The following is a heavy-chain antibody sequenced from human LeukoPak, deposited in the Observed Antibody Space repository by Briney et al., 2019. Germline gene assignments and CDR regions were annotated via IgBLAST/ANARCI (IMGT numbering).Heavy chain of an antibody. Sequence: PSETLSLTCTVSGGSISSGSYYWSWIRQPAGKGLEWIGRIYTSGSTNYNPSLKSRVTISVDTSKNQFSLKLSSVTAADTAVYYCAAGSYYPHRINYYYMDVWGKGTTVTVSS. D-gene: IGHD3-10*01. J-gene: IGHJ6*03. CDR1: GGSISSGSYY. CDR3: AAGSYYPHRINYYYMDV. CDR2: IYTSGST. V-gene: IGHV4-61*02.